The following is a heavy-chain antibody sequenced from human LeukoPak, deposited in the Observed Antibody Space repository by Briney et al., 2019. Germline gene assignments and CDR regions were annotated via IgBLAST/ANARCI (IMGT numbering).Heavy chain of an antibody. CDR1: GFTFSSYS. CDR2: ISSSSDYI. D-gene: IGHD3-22*01. CDR3: AISEGRSGYYLQVDY. J-gene: IGHJ4*02. V-gene: IGHV3-21*01. Sequence: PGGSLRLSRAASGFTFSSYSMNWVRQAPGKGLEWVSSISSSSDYIYYADSVKGRFTISRDNAKNSLYLQMNSLRAEDTAVYYCAISEGRSGYYLQVDYWGQGTLVTVSS.